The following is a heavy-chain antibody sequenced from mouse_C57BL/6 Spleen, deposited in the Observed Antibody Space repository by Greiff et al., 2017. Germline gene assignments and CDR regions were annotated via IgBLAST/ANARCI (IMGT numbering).Heavy chain of an antibody. CDR1: GYTFTSYW. J-gene: IGHJ2*01. V-gene: IGHV1-50*01. CDR2: IDPSDSYT. D-gene: IGHD1-1*01. CDR3: ARTLITTVVVDY. Sequence: QVQLQQPGAELVKPGASVKLSCKASGYTFTSYWMQWVKQRPGQGLEWIGEIDPSDSYTNYNQKFKGKATLTVDTSSSTAYMQLSSLTSEDSAVYYCARTLITTVVVDYWGQGTTLTVSS.